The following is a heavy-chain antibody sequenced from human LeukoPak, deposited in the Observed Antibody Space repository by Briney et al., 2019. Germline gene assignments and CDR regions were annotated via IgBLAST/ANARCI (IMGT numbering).Heavy chain of an antibody. D-gene: IGHD4-11*01. CDR3: ARVPQNYDYRSAFDI. V-gene: IGHV1-8*03. J-gene: IGHJ3*02. Sequence: ASVKVSCKASGYTFTSYDINWVRQATGQGLEWMGWMNTNSGNTGYAQKFQGRVTITRNTSISTAYMELSSLRSEDTAVYYCARVPQNYDYRSAFDIWGQGTMVTVSS. CDR2: MNTNSGNT. CDR1: GYTFTSYD.